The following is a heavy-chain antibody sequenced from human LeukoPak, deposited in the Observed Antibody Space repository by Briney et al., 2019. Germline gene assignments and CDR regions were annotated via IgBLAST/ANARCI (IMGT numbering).Heavy chain of an antibody. CDR3: ARGEGGKNFDY. J-gene: IGHJ4*02. V-gene: IGHV3-21*01. CDR2: ISTGSRYI. Sequence: GGSLRLSCAASGFTFGTYSMTWVRQAPGKGLEWVSSISTGSRYIYYGDSVKGRFTISRDNAKNSLYLQMNSLRAEDTAVYYCARGEGGKNFDYWGQGTLVTVSS. CDR1: GFTFGTYS. D-gene: IGHD3-16*01.